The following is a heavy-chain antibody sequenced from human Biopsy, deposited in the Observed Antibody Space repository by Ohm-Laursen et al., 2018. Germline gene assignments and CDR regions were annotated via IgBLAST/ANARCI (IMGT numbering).Heavy chain of an antibody. CDR2: IYYSGST. J-gene: IGHJ4*02. CDR1: GGSVSSGSHY. Sequence: GTLSLTCTVSGGSVSSGSHYWSWIRQPPGKGLEWIGYIYYSGSTNYNPSLKSRVTISVDTSKNQFSLRLSSVTAADTAVYYCARAAFGPFDSWGQGALVTVSS. D-gene: IGHD3-16*01. CDR3: ARAAFGPFDS. V-gene: IGHV4-61*01.